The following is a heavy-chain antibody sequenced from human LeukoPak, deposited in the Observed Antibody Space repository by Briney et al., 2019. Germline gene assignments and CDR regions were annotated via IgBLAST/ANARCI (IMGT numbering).Heavy chain of an antibody. V-gene: IGHV3-30*18. D-gene: IGHD6-13*01. Sequence: GGSLRLSCAASGFTFSSYGMHWVRQAPGKGLEWVAVISYDGSNKYYADSVKGRFTISRDNSKNTLYLQMNSLRAEDTAVYYCANDSAGYSSSWYKKDNWFDHWGQGTLVTVSS. CDR3: ANDSAGYSSSWYKKDNWFDH. J-gene: IGHJ5*02. CDR1: GFTFSSYG. CDR2: ISYDGSNK.